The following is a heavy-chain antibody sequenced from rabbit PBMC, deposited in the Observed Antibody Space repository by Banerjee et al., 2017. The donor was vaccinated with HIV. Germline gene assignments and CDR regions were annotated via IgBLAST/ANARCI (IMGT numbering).Heavy chain of an antibody. J-gene: IGHJ4*01. Sequence: QEQLEESGGDLVKPEGSLTLTCTASGFSFSSNYYMCWVRQAPGKGLEWIGCIYTSSGSTWYASWVSGRFTISLDNAQNTVTLQMTNLTAADTATYFCARDLAGVIGWNFNLWGQGTLVTVS. V-gene: IGHV1S45*01. CDR3: ARDLAGVIGWNFNL. CDR1: GFSFSSNYY. D-gene: IGHD4-1*01. CDR2: IYTSSGST.